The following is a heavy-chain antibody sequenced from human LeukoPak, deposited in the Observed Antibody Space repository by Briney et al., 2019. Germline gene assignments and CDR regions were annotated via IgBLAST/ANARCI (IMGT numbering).Heavy chain of an antibody. V-gene: IGHV3-7*03. J-gene: IGHJ4*02. Sequence: PGGSLRLSCAASGFTFSSYWMSWVRQAPGKGLEWVANIKQDGSEKYYVDSVKGRFTISRDNAKNSLYLQVNSLRAEDTAVYYCAKGRTVDVNCDYWGQGTLVTVSS. CDR1: GFTFSSYW. D-gene: IGHD1-14*01. CDR2: IKQDGSEK. CDR3: AKGRTVDVNCDY.